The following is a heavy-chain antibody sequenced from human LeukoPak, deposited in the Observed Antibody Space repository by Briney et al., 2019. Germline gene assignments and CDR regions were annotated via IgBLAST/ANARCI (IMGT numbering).Heavy chain of an antibody. D-gene: IGHD5-18*01. J-gene: IGHJ4*02. CDR2: IYYSGSN. V-gene: IGHV4-59*01. CDR3: ARGGYSYVNYFDY. Sequence: SETLSLTCTVSGGSISSYYWNWIRQPPGKGLEWIGYIYYSGSNSYNPSLKSRVTILVDKSKNQFSLKLSSVTAADTAVYYCARGGYSYVNYFDYRGQGTLVTVSS. CDR1: GGSISSYY.